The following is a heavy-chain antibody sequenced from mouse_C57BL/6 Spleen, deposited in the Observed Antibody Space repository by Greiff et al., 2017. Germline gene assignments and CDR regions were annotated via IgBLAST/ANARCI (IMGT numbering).Heavy chain of an antibody. V-gene: IGHV1-61*01. CDR3: ARHPGPYWYFDV. CDR2: IYPSDSET. Sequence: QVQLQQPGAELVRPGSSVKLSCKASGYTFTSYWMDWVKQRPGQGLEWIGNIYPSDSETHYNQKFKDKATLSVDKASSTAYMQRSSLTSEDSAVYYCARHPGPYWYFDVWGTGTTVTVSS. J-gene: IGHJ1*03. D-gene: IGHD3-2*02. CDR1: GYTFTSYW.